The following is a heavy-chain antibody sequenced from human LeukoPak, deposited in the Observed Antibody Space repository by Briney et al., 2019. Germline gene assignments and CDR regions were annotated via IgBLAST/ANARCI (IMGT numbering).Heavy chain of an antibody. CDR3: ARHKSADY. CDR1: GYSFTTYW. J-gene: IGHJ4*02. CDR2: IYPGDSDT. V-gene: IGHV5-51*01. Sequence: GESLNISCKASGYSFTTYWIGWVRQMPGKGLEWMGIIYPGDSDTRYTPSFQGQVTISVDKSISTAYLQWRSLKASDTATYYCARHKSADYWGQGILVTVSS.